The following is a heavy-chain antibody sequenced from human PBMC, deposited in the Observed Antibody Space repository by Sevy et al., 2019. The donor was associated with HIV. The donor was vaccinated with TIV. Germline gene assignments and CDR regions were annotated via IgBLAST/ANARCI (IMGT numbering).Heavy chain of an antibody. Sequence: ASVKVSCKVSGYTLTELSMHWVRQAPGKGLEWMGGFDPEDGETIYAQKFQGRVTMTEDTSTDTAYMELSSLRSVDTAVYYCATTKGGRYCSGGSCYPGYYYYGMDVWGQGTTVTVSS. D-gene: IGHD2-15*01. CDR1: GYTLTELS. CDR3: ATTKGGRYCSGGSCYPGYYYYGMDV. V-gene: IGHV1-24*01. J-gene: IGHJ6*02. CDR2: FDPEDGET.